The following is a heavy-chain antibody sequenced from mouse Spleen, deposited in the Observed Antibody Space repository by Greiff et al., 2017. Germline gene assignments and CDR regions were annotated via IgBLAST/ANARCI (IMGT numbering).Heavy chain of an antibody. CDR1: GFTFTDYY. D-gene: IGHD4-1*01. J-gene: IGHJ2*01. Sequence: EVQRVESGGGLVQPGGSLRLSCATSGFTFTDYYMSWVRQPPGKALEWLGFIRNKANGYTTEYSASVKGRFTISRDNSQSILYLQMNTLRAEDSATYYCARDKGLGRGYFDYWGQGTTLTVSS. CDR2: IRNKANGYTT. V-gene: IGHV7-3*02. CDR3: ARDKGLGRGYFDY.